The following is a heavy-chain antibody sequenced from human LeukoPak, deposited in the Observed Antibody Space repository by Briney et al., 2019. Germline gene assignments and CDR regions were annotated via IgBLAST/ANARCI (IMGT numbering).Heavy chain of an antibody. CDR3: ARGPYKVTTIYYGMDV. V-gene: IGHV4-34*01. CDR2: INHSGST. CDR1: GGSFSGYY. D-gene: IGHD4-17*01. Sequence: SETLSLTCAVYGGSFSGYYWSWIRQPPGKGLEWIGEINHSGSTNYNPSLKSRVTISVDTSKNQFSLKLSSVTAADTAVYYCARGPYKVTTIYYGMDVWGQGTTVTVSS. J-gene: IGHJ6*02.